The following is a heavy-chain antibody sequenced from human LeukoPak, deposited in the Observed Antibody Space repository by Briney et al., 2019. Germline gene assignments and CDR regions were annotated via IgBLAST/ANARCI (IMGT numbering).Heavy chain of an antibody. Sequence: GGSLRLSCAASGFTFSSYWMHWVRQAPGKGLVWVSRINSDGSSTSYADTVKGRFTISRDNAKNTLYLQMNSLRAEDTAMYYCARGITYYYDTSHAFDIWGQGTMVTVSS. CDR3: ARGITYYYDTSHAFDI. V-gene: IGHV3-74*01. J-gene: IGHJ3*02. CDR1: GFTFSSYW. CDR2: INSDGSST. D-gene: IGHD3-22*01.